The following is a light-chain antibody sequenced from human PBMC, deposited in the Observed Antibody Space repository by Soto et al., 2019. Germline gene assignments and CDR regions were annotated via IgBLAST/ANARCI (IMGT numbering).Light chain of an antibody. CDR3: SSYTSTTTLGV. J-gene: IGLJ1*01. V-gene: IGLV2-14*01. CDR1: SSDVGAYNY. Sequence: QSALTQPASVSGSPGQSITISCTGTSSDVGAYNYVSWYQHHPGKAPKLVIFEVSNRPSGVSNRFSGSKSGNRAYLTISGLQAEDEADYYCSSYTSTTTLGVFGTGTKVTVL. CDR2: EVS.